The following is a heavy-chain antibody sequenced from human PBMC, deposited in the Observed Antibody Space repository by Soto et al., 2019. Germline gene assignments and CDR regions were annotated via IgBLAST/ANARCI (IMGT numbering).Heavy chain of an antibody. Sequence: QLQLQESGSGLVKASQTLSLTCAVSGGSISSGGYSWIWIRQPPGKGLEWIGYIYQGSTYYNPSLNRRVTISIDRAKNQFSLKLSTVTAAETAVYYCASSGSRGIGAFDIWGQGTMVTVSS. CDR3: ASSGSRGIGAFDI. CDR2: IYQGST. CDR1: GGSISSGGYS. D-gene: IGHD3-22*01. V-gene: IGHV4-30-2*01. J-gene: IGHJ3*02.